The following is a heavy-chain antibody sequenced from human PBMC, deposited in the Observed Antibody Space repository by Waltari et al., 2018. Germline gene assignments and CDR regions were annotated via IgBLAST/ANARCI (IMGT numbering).Heavy chain of an antibody. CDR1: GGSFSDSY. CDR3: AGRRSLPPPYYLDF. J-gene: IGHJ4*02. V-gene: IGHV4-34*01. Sequence: QVHLQQWGEGLLKPSATLSLTCAVYGGSFSDSYWSWIRQPPGKGLEWIGEINHSGNTNYNPALKGRVTKSRGTSKTQFSLKVTPGTAAGTAVYYCAGRRSLPPPYYLDFRGQGTLVTVSS. CDR2: INHSGNT.